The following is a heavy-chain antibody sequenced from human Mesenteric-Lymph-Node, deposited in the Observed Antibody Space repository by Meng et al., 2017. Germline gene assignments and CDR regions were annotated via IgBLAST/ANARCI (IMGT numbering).Heavy chain of an antibody. D-gene: IGHD6-19*01. V-gene: IGHV1-46*01. CDR3: ARSDLSGWGHLVDS. CDR2: INPNDDTK. Sequence: QGQRVQCGAEGKKPGASVKVSCRTSGYTFIDYYMHWVRQAPGQGLEWMGIINPNDDTKFFVRKFQGRVTMTRDTSTSTFYMGLSSLTYEDTAVYYCARSDLSGWGHLVDSWGQGSLVTVSS. CDR1: GYTFIDYY. J-gene: IGHJ4*02.